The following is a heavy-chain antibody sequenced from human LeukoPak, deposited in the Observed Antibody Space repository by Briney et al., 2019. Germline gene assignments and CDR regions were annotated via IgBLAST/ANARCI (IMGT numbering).Heavy chain of an antibody. Sequence: GGSLRLSCAASGFTFSSHWMSWVRQAPRKGLEWLANIKEDGSEKYYVDSVKGRFTISRDNAKNSLFLQMNSLRDEDTATYYCVRVLVGDRGGGDYGGKGPLVTVSS. CDR2: IKEDGSEK. V-gene: IGHV3-7*01. J-gene: IGHJ4*02. CDR3: VRVLVGDRGGGDY. CDR1: GFTFSSHW. D-gene: IGHD3-10*01.